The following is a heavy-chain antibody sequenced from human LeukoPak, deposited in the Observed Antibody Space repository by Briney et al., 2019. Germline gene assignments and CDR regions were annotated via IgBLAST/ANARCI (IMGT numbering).Heavy chain of an antibody. CDR1: GFTFSSYG. D-gene: IGHD6-19*01. V-gene: IGHV3-30*18. Sequence: GGSLRLSCAASGFTFSSYGMHWVRQAPGKGLEGVAVISYDGSNKYYADSVKGRFTISRDNSKNTLYLQMNSLRAEDTAVYYCAKDATGWSQIGDYWGQGTLVTVSS. J-gene: IGHJ4*02. CDR3: AKDATGWSQIGDY. CDR2: ISYDGSNK.